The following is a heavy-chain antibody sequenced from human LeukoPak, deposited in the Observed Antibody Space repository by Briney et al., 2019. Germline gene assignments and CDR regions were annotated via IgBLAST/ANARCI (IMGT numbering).Heavy chain of an antibody. CDR2: ISTSGGST. CDR1: GFTFSSYA. J-gene: IGHJ4*02. D-gene: IGHD3-22*01. CDR3: AIMHPYYDGSGYWVQ. V-gene: IGHV3-23*01. Sequence: GESLRLSCAASGFTFSSYAMSWVRQAPGKGLEWVSGISTSGGSTSYADSVKGRFSISRDNPRNTLYMQMNSLRAEDTALYYCAIMHPYYDGSGYWVQWGQGTLVTVSS.